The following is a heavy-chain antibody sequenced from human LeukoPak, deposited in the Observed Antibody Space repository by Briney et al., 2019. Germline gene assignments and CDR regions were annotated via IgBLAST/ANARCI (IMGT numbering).Heavy chain of an antibody. V-gene: IGHV3-11*04. CDR2: ITSSGSAI. CDR3: ARAHKDAFDI. Sequence: PGGSLRPSCAASGFTFSDYYMGWIRQAPGNGLEWVAYITSSGSAIYHADSVKGRFTISRDNAKNSLYLQMNTLRAEDTAVYYCARAHKDAFDIWGQGTMVTVSS. CDR1: GFTFSDYY. J-gene: IGHJ3*02.